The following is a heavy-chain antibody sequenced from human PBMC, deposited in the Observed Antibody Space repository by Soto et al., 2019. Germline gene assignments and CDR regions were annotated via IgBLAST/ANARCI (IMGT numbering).Heavy chain of an antibody. CDR1: GFTFISYS. Sequence: GGSLRLSCAASGFTFISYSMNWVRQAPGKGLEWVSSISSSSSYIYYADSVKGRFTISRDNGKNSLYLQMNSLRAEDTAVYYCARRCSGGSCPSLNYYYYGMDVWGQGTTVTVSS. D-gene: IGHD2-15*01. CDR2: ISSSSSYI. J-gene: IGHJ6*02. V-gene: IGHV3-21*01. CDR3: ARRCSGGSCPSLNYYYYGMDV.